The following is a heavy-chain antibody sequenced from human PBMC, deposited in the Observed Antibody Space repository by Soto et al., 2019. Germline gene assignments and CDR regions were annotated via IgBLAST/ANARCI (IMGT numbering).Heavy chain of an antibody. CDR2: INHSGTT. D-gene: IGHD1-1*01. J-gene: IGHJ5*02. CDR1: GGSFSGYQ. V-gene: IGHV4-34*01. Sequence: PSETLSLTCGVYGGSFSGYQWNWIRQSPGQGLEWIGEINHSGTTKYNPSLESRINLSVDTSKKQFSLKMFSVTAADTAIYYCARGWRFDPWGQGTKVTVS. CDR3: ARGWRFDP.